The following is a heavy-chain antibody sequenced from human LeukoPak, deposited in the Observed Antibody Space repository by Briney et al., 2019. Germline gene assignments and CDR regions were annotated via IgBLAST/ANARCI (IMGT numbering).Heavy chain of an antibody. CDR1: GGSFSGYY. J-gene: IGHJ3*02. CDR2: INHSGSP. V-gene: IGHV4-34*01. CDR3: ARDLSDYYGSGSYRPIDAFDI. D-gene: IGHD3-10*01. Sequence: SETLSLTCAVYGGSFSGYYWSWIRQPPGKGLEWIGEINHSGSPNYNPSLKSRVTISIDTSKNQYSLKLSPVTAADTAVYYCARDLSDYYGSGSYRPIDAFDIWGQGTMVTVSS.